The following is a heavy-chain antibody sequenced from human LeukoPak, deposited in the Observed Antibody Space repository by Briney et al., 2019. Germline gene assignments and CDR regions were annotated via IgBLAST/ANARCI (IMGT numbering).Heavy chain of an antibody. J-gene: IGHJ4*02. CDR3: AREVGPLDY. CDR1: GFTFSSYE. V-gene: IGHV3-48*03. Sequence: GGSLRLSCAASGFTFSSYEVNWVRQAPGKGLEWVSYISSSGTTIYYADSVKGRFTISRDNAKNSLYLQMNSLRAEDTAVYYCAREVGPLDYWGQGTLVTVSS. CDR2: ISSSGTTI. D-gene: IGHD2-15*01.